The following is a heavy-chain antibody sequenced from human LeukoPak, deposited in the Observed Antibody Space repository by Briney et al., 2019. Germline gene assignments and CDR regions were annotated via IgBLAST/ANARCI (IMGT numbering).Heavy chain of an antibody. CDR2: ISGSGSTM. D-gene: IGHD4-17*01. J-gene: IGHJ4*02. CDR3: ARSVYGDLDY. CDR1: GFTFSDYY. Sequence: GGSLRLSCAASGFTFSDYYMSWIHQAPGKGLEWVSHISGSGSTMYYADSVKGRFTISRDNAKNSLYLQMNSLRAEDTAMYYCARSVYGDLDYWGQGTLVTVSS. V-gene: IGHV3-11*01.